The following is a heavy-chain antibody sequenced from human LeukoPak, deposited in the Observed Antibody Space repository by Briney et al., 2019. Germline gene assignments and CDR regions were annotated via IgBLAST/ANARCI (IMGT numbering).Heavy chain of an antibody. CDR3: ARPFGSGTYYQFDL. D-gene: IGHD3-10*01. V-gene: IGHV3-7*04. CDR2: IMGDGSDK. Sequence: PGGSLRLSCAAPGFMFHDYAIHWVRQAPGKGLEWVANIMGDGSDKYYLDSLKGRFTVSRDNAKNSLYLQVNSLRADDTAVYYCARPFGSGTYYQFDLWGQGTLVTVSS. CDR1: GFMFHDYA. J-gene: IGHJ4*02.